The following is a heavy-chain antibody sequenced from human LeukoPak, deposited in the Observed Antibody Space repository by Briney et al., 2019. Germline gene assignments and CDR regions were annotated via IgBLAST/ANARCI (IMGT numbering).Heavy chain of an antibody. Sequence: GASVKVSCKASGGTFSSYAISWVRQAPGQGLEWMGGIIPIFGTANYAQKFQGRVTITADKSTSTAYMELSSLRSEDTAVYYCAREDTAMVTNYYHMDVWGKGTTVTVSS. D-gene: IGHD5-18*01. CDR1: GGTFSSYA. CDR2: IIPIFGTA. V-gene: IGHV1-69*06. CDR3: AREDTAMVTNYYHMDV. J-gene: IGHJ6*03.